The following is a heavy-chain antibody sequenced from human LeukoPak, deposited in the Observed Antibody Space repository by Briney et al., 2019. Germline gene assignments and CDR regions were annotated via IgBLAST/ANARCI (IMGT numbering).Heavy chain of an antibody. CDR2: INHSGST. J-gene: IGHJ4*02. D-gene: IGHD6-13*01. CDR1: GGSFSGYY. Sequence: NTSETLSLTCAVYGGSFSGYYWSWIRQPPGKGLEWIGEINHSGSTNYNPSLKSRVTISVDTSKNQFSLKLSSVTAADTAVYYCARKLLYTSSWYRRGYYFDYWGQGTLVTVSS. CDR3: ARKLLYTSSWYRRGYYFDY. V-gene: IGHV4-34*01.